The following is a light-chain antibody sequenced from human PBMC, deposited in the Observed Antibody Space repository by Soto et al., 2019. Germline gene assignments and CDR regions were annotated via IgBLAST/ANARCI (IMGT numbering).Light chain of an antibody. J-gene: IGLJ1*01. CDR3: ATWDDSLNGFYV. CDR1: TSNIGSNY. V-gene: IGLV1-47*03. CDR2: RNN. Sequence: VLTQPPSASGTPGQGVTISFSGSTSNIGSNYVYWYQQLPGTAPKLLIYRNNQRPSGVPDRFSGSKSGTSASLAISGLWSDDEADYFCATWDDSLNGFYVFGTGTKVTVL.